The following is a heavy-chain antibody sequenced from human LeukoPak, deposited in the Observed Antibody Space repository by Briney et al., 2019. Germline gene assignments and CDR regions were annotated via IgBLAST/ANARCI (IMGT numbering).Heavy chain of an antibody. J-gene: IGHJ4*02. CDR2: ISYDGNNK. CDR1: GFTFSSYA. V-gene: IGHV3-30*04. CDR3: ARGAPAADY. Sequence: GGSLRLSCADSGFTFSSYAMHWVRQAPGKGLEWVAVISYDGNNKYYADSVKGRFTISRDNSKNTLYLQMNSLRTEDTAVYYCARGAPAADYWGQGTLVTVSS. D-gene: IGHD2-2*01.